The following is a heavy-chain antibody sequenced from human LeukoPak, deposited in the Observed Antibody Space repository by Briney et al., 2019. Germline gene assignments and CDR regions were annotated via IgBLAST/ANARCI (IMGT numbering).Heavy chain of an antibody. CDR2: ISSTGSV. CDR3: ARGFWSGPSGWGVAFDL. V-gene: IGHV3-69-1*01. CDR1: GFTFSAHS. Sequence: GGSLRVSCAGSGFTFSAHSMNWVRQAPGRPPEWLSYISSTGSVYYAPSVQGRFAISRDNARDSLFLQMSGLRGEDTAVYYCARGFWSGPSGWGVAFDLWGQGTMVAVSS. J-gene: IGHJ3*01. D-gene: IGHD3-3*01.